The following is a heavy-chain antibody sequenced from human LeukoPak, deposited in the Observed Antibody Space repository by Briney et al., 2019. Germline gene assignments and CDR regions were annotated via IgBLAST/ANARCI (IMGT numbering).Heavy chain of an antibody. CDR1: GFTFSSYW. CDR2: IKQDGSEK. D-gene: IGHD3-16*02. J-gene: IGHJ4*02. CDR3: ARVDYDYVWGSYRYRPSLPY. V-gene: IGHV3-7*04. Sequence: PGGSLRLSCAASGFTFSSYWMSWVRQAPGKGLEWVANIKQDGSEKYYVDSVKGRFTISRDNAQNSLYLQMNSLRAEDTAVYYCARVDYDYVWGSYRYRPSLPYWGQGTLVTVSS.